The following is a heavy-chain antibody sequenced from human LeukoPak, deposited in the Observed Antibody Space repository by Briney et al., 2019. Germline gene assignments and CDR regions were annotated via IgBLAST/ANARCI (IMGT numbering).Heavy chain of an antibody. D-gene: IGHD6-19*01. Sequence: WASVKVSCKASGGTFSSYAISWVRQAPGQGLEWMGGIIPIFGTANYAQKFQGRVTITADESTSTAYMELSSLRSEDTAVYYCAKEPATRWLATFDYWGQGTLVTVSS. V-gene: IGHV1-69*13. CDR3: AKEPATRWLATFDY. CDR2: IIPIFGTA. J-gene: IGHJ4*02. CDR1: GGTFSSYA.